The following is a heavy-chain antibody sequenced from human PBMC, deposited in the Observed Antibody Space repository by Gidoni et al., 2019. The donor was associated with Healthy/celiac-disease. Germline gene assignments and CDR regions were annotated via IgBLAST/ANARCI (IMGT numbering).Heavy chain of an antibody. CDR2: INHSGST. CDR1: GGSFSGYY. V-gene: IGHV4-34*01. J-gene: IGHJ4*02. Sequence: QVQLQQWGAGLLKPSETLSLTCAGYGGSFSGYYWSWIRQPPGKGLEWIGEINHSGSTNYNPSLKSRVTISVDTSKNQFSLKLSSVTAADTAVYYCARSGSSSWYGIYDYWGQGTLVTVSS. CDR3: ARSGSSSWYGIYDY. D-gene: IGHD6-13*01.